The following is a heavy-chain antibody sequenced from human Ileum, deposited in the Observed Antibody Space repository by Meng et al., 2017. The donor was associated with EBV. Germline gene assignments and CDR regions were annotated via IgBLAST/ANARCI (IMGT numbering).Heavy chain of an antibody. J-gene: IGHJ4*02. Sequence: VRLRELAPCLFMPSQTRALTSVVFAASTSSSGYHGSWIRQPPGKGLEWIGSIFSIGSPYYNPSLKNRFTRSVATSKNQSTMNLKSVMAADTAVYYCASYSEGGGGLGYWGQGTLVTVSS. CDR1: AASTSSSGYH. CDR3: ASYSEGGGGLGY. V-gene: IGHV4-30-4*01. D-gene: IGHD2-15*01. CDR2: IFSIGSP.